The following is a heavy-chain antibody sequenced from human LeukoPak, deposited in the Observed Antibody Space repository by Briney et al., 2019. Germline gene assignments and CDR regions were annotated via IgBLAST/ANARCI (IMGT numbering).Heavy chain of an antibody. CDR1: GFTFDDHA. D-gene: IGHD6-19*01. Sequence: GRSLRLSCAASGFTFDDHAMHWVRHAPGKGLEWVSGISWNTVAIGYADSVKGRFTISRDNAKNSLYLQMNSLRPEDTALYYCAKAKDVGSGWYSFDYWGQGTLVTVSS. CDR3: AKAKDVGSGWYSFDY. V-gene: IGHV3-9*01. J-gene: IGHJ4*02. CDR2: ISWNTVAI.